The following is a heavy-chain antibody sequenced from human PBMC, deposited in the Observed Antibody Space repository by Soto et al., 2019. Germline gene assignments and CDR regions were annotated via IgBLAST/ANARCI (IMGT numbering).Heavy chain of an antibody. CDR2: FDPEDGET. V-gene: IGHV1-24*01. J-gene: IGHJ6*02. D-gene: IGHD5-12*01. CDR1: GYTLTELS. Sequence: ASVKVSCKVSGYTLTELSMHWVRQAPGKGLEWMGGFDPEDGETIYAQKFQGRVTMTEDTSTDTAYMELSSLRSEDTAVYYCARDLARYSGYEGPDHYYYYYGMDVWGQGTTVTVS. CDR3: ARDLARYSGYEGPDHYYYYYGMDV.